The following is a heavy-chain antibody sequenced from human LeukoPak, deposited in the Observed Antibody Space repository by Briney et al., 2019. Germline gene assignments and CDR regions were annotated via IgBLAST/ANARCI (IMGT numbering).Heavy chain of an antibody. CDR1: GGSISSGDYY. Sequence: PSETLSLTCTVSGGSISSGDYYWSWIRQPPGKGLEWIGYIYYSGSTYYNPSLKSRVTISVDTSKNHFSLKLSSVTAADTAVYYCARAWPVWSGETLGEYYFDYWGQGTLVTVSS. CDR2: IYYSGST. CDR3: ARAWPVWSGETLGEYYFDY. V-gene: IGHV4-30-4*08. J-gene: IGHJ4*02. D-gene: IGHD3-3*01.